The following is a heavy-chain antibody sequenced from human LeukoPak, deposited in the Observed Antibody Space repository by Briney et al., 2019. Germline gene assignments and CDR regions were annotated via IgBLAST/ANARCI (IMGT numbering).Heavy chain of an antibody. D-gene: IGHD2-15*01. CDR2: IYYSGST. V-gene: IGHV4-39*01. CDR1: GGSISSSSYY. J-gene: IGHJ6*03. CDR3: ARLPIPYCSGGSCYRRYYYYYMDV. Sequence: SETLSLTCTVSGGSISSSSYYWGWIRQPPGKGLESIWSIYYSGSTYYNPSLKSRVTISVDTSKDQFSLKLSSVTAADTAVYYCARLPIPYCSGGSCYRRYYYYYMDVWGKGTTVTVSS.